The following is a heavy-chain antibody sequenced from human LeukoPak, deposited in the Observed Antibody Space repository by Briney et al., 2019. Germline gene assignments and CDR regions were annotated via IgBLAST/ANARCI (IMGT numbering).Heavy chain of an antibody. CDR1: GFTFSSYS. V-gene: IGHV3-21*01. Sequence: GGSLRLSCAASGFTFSSYSMNWVRQAPGKGLEWVSSISSSSSYIYYADSVKGRFTISRDNAKNSLYLQMNSLRAEDTAVYYCASQGDYYDGSGYSYNWFDPWGQGTLVTVSS. CDR3: ASQGDYYDGSGYSYNWFDP. D-gene: IGHD3-22*01. CDR2: ISSSSSYI. J-gene: IGHJ5*02.